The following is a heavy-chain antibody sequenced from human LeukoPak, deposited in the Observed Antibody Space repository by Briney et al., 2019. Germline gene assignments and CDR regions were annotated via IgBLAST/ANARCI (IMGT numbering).Heavy chain of an antibody. Sequence: SQTLSLTCTVSGGSISSGGYYWSWIRQHPGKGLEWIGYIYYSGSTYYNPSLKSRVTISVDTSKNQFSLKLSPVTAADTAVYYCARAAPGYTVRFDYWGQGTLVTVSS. J-gene: IGHJ4*02. CDR3: ARAAPGYTVRFDY. D-gene: IGHD6-13*01. V-gene: IGHV4-31*03. CDR1: GGSISSGGYY. CDR2: IYYSGST.